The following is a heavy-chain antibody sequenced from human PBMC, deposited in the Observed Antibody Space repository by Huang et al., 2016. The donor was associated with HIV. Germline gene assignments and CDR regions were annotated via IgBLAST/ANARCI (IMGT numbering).Heavy chain of an antibody. V-gene: IGHV4-39*02. Sequence: QLQLQESGPGLVKPSETLSLTCTVSGGSIRSDNYDWGWIRQPPGKGLEWIGSIYYSGSTYYNPSRKRRVTITGNTSKNHFSVRRRSVTAADTAVYYCARLPGSITMIRGVITDPYWGQGTLVTVSS. CDR3: ARLPGSITMIRGVITDPY. D-gene: IGHD3-10*01. CDR2: IYYSGST. CDR1: GGSIRSDNYD. J-gene: IGHJ4*02.